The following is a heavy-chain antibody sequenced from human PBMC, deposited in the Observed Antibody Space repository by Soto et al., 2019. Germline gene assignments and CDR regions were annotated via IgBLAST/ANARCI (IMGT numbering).Heavy chain of an antibody. Sequence: YYWSWIRQHPGKGLEWIGYIYYSGSTYYNPSLKSRVTISVDTSKNQFSLKLSSVTAADTAVYYCARRARSSSDGYYFDYWGQGTLVTVSS. CDR2: IYYSGST. J-gene: IGHJ4*02. CDR1: YY. CDR3: ARRARSSSDGYYFDY. V-gene: IGHV4-31*02. D-gene: IGHD6-6*01.